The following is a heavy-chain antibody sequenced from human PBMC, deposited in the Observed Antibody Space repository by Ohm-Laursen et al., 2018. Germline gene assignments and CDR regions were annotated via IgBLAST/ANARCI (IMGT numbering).Heavy chain of an antibody. J-gene: IGHJ3*02. CDR1: GGSFSGYY. Sequence: SETLSLTCAVYGGSFSGYYWNWIRQPPGKGLEWIGEINHSRSTKYNSSFKSRVTISVDTSKNQFSLKLSSVTAADTAVYYCARTYYYARGGRAFDIWGQGTMVTVSS. CDR2: INHSRST. V-gene: IGHV4-34*01. CDR3: ARTYYYARGGRAFDI. D-gene: IGHD3-10*02.